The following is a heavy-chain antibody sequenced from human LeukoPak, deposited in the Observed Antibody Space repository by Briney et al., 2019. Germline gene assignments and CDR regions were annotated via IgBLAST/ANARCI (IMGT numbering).Heavy chain of an antibody. V-gene: IGHV4-39*07. CDR2: INHSGST. D-gene: IGHD3-10*01. J-gene: IGHJ6*03. Sequence: SETLSLTCTVSGGSISSSSYYWSWIRQPPGKGLEWIGEINHSGSTNYNPSLKSRVTISVDTSKNQFSLKLSSVTAADTAVYYCARGPDYYGSGSYYNEPPLMDYYMDVWGKGTTVTVSS. CDR3: ARGPDYYGSGSYYNEPPLMDYYMDV. CDR1: GGSISSSSYY.